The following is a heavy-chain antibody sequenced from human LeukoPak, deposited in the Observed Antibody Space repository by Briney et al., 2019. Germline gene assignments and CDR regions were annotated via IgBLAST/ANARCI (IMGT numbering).Heavy chain of an antibody. J-gene: IGHJ5*02. Sequence: ASVKVSCKASGGTFSSYAISWVRQAPGRGLEWMGGIIPIYGTTRYAQKFKGRVTITAEEYTSTAYMELTSLRHEDTAVYYCARHFDFWSVENWFDPWGQGTLVTVSS. CDR1: GGTFSSYA. CDR3: ARHFDFWSVENWFDP. V-gene: IGHV1-69*01. CDR2: IIPIYGTT. D-gene: IGHD3-3*01.